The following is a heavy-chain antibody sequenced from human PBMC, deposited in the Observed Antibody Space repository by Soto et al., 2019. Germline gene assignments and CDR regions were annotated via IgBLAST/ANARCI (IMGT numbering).Heavy chain of an antibody. V-gene: IGHV4-30-2*01. CDR3: ATYRKFFQI. CDR1: GGSISSGGYS. Sequence: SETLSLTCAVSGGSISSGGYSWSWIRQPPGKGLEWIGYIYHSGSTYYNPSLKSRVTISVDRSKNQFSLKLSSVTAADTAVYYCATYRKFFQIWGQGTKVTVSS. CDR2: IYHSGST. J-gene: IGHJ3*02.